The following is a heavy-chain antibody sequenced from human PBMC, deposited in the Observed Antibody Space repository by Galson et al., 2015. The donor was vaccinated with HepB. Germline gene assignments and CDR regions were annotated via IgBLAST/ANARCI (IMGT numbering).Heavy chain of an antibody. CDR3: ARGRTMDY. V-gene: IGHV3-48*01. D-gene: IGHD5-24*01. CDR2: ISSGSSTI. J-gene: IGHJ4*02. CDR1: GFTFSTYN. Sequence: SLRLSCAASGFTFSTYNMNWVRQAPGKGLEWVSYISSGSSTIYYADSVKGRFTISKDKAKNSLYLQMNSLRAEDTAVYYCARGRTMDYWGQGTLVTVSS.